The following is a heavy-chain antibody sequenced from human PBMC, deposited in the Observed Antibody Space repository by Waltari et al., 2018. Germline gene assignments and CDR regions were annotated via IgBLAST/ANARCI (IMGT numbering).Heavy chain of an antibody. CDR1: GFTFSGYW. Sequence: EVQLVESGGGLVQPGGSLRLSCAASGFTFSGYWMHWVRQAPGKGLVWVSRINSDGSSTSYAESVKGRFTISRDNAKNTLYLQMNSLRAEDTAVYYCARDQYYYYYGMDVWGQGTTVTVSS. CDR3: ARDQYYYYYGMDV. V-gene: IGHV3-74*01. CDR2: INSDGSST. J-gene: IGHJ6*02.